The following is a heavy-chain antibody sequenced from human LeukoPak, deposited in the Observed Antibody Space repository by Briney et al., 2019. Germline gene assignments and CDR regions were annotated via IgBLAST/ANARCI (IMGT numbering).Heavy chain of an antibody. V-gene: IGHV3-9*01. Sequence: SGGSLRLSCAASGFTFDDYAMRSVRQAPGKSLEWVSGISWNSGSIGYADSVKGRFTISRDNAKNSLYLQMNSLRAEDTALYYCAKDFYSSSSFFDYWGQGTLVSVSS. CDR3: AKDFYSSSSFFDY. CDR1: GFTFDDYA. CDR2: ISWNSGSI. J-gene: IGHJ4*02. D-gene: IGHD6-6*01.